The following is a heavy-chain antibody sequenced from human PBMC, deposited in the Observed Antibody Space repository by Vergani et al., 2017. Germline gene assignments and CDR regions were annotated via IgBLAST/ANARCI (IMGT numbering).Heavy chain of an antibody. CDR3: ARNPYCGGDCYSDAFDI. CDR1: GGSISSYY. D-gene: IGHD2-21*02. J-gene: IGHJ3*02. Sequence: QVQLQESGPGLVKPSETLSLTCTVSGGSISSYYWSWIRQPPGKGLEWIGYIYYSGSTNYNPSLKSRVTISVDTSKNQFSLQLSSVTAADTAVYYCARNPYCGGDCYSDAFDIWSQGTMVTVSS. V-gene: IGHV4-59*01. CDR2: IYYSGST.